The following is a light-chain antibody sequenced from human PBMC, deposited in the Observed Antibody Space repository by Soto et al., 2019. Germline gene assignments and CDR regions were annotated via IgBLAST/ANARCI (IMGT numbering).Light chain of an antibody. CDR3: QQYYTTPRT. CDR2: WAS. J-gene: IGKJ1*01. CDR1: QSLLYTSNNKNY. Sequence: DFVVTQSPKSLAVTLGGRATINCKSSQSLLYTSNNKNYLAWYQQKPGQPTKLIIYWASTRESGVPDRFTGSGSGTDFTLTISNLQAEDAAVYYCQQYYTTPRTFGQGTKVDIK. V-gene: IGKV4-1*01.